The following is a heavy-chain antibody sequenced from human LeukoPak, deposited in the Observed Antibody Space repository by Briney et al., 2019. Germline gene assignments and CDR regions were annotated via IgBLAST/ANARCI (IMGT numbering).Heavy chain of an antibody. D-gene: IGHD1-26*01. CDR1: GFTFSSYG. CDR3: ARGSYDSPLFGY. J-gene: IGHJ4*02. V-gene: IGHV3-30*02. Sequence: GGSLRLSCAASGFTFSSYGMHWVRQAPGKGLEWVAFIRYDGSNKYYADSVKGRFTISRDNSKNTLYLQMNSLRADDTAVYYCARGSYDSPLFGYWGQGTLVTVSS. CDR2: IRYDGSNK.